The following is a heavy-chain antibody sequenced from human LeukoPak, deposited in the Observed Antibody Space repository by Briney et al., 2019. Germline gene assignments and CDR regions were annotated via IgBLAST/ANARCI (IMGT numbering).Heavy chain of an antibody. CDR2: ISAYNGNT. D-gene: IGHD3-22*01. V-gene: IGHV1-18*01. CDR1: GYTFTSYG. CDR3: ARDLYYYDSSGYYPLDY. Sequence: ASVKVSCKASGYTFTSYGISWVRQAPRQGLEWMGWISAYNGNTNYAQKLQGRVTMTTDTSTSTAYMELRSLRSDDTAVYYCARDLYYYDSSGYYPLDYWGQGTLVTVSS. J-gene: IGHJ4*02.